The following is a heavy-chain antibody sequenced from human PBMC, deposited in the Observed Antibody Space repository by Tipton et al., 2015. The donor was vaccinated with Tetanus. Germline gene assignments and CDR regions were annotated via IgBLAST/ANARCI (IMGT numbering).Heavy chain of an antibody. CDR2: ITYSSST. D-gene: IGHD1-14*01. CDR3: ARGTGDY. CDR1: GDAISTNSYF. J-gene: IGHJ4*02. Sequence: TLSLTCIVSGDAISTNSYFWGWIRQPLGKGLEWVGTITYSSSTYYNPSLQSRVTVSADTSKNQFSLKLSSVTAADTAVYYCARGTGDYWGQGTLVTVSS. V-gene: IGHV4-39*07.